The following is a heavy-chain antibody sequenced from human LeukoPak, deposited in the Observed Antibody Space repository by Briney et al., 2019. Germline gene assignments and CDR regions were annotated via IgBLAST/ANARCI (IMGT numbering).Heavy chain of an antibody. CDR3: ARRRHANNGVDV. Sequence: SQTLSLTCAISGDSVSTTTSIWNWIRQSPSRGLEWLGRTYYRSKWNYDYADSVKSRITISPDTAENQFSLQLQFVTPEDSAVYYCARRRHANNGVDVWGQGTTVTVSS. CDR1: GDSVSTTTSI. CDR2: TYYRSKWNY. J-gene: IGHJ6*02. V-gene: IGHV6-1*01.